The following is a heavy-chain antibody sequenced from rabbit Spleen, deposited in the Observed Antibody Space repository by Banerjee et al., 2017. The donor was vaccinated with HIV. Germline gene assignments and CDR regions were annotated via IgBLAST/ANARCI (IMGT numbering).Heavy chain of an antibody. D-gene: IGHD5-1*01. CDR2: IYTRDGST. CDR3: ARAGEGGDGYLNL. CDR1: GIDFSNYYY. Sequence: QQQLEESGGGLVKPGASLTLTCKASGIDFSNYYYMCWVRQAPGKGLELIAWIYTRDGSTWYASWVNGRFIISKTSSTTVTLQMTSLTVADTATYFCARAGEGGDGYLNLWGPGTLVTVS. V-gene: IGHV1S43*01. J-gene: IGHJ4*01.